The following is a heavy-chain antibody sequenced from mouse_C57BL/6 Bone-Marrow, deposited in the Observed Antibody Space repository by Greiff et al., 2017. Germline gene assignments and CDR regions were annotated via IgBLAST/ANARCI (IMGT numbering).Heavy chain of an antibody. CDR2: ISYDGSN. Sequence: EVQLQQSGPGLVKPSQSLSLTCSVTGYSITSGYYWNWIRQFPGNKLEWMGYISYDGSNNYNPSLKNRISITRDTSKNQFFLKLNSVTTEDTATYYCAREDHLDYWGQGTSGTVSS. CDR1: GYSITSGYY. J-gene: IGHJ4*01. V-gene: IGHV3-6*01. CDR3: AREDHLDY.